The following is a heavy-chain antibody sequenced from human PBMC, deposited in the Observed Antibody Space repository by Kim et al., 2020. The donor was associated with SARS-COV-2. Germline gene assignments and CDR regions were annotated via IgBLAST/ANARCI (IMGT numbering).Heavy chain of an antibody. CDR3: LARLTGWPENFDY. V-gene: IGHV1-18*01. D-gene: IGHD1-20*01. J-gene: IGHJ4*02. Sequence: ASVKVSCKSSGYTFTNYGISWVRQAPGQGPEWMGWISAYNGNKNYAQKLQDRVTMATDTTTNTAYMELRSLKSDDTAVYDCLARLTGWPENFDYWGQGTL. CDR2: ISAYNGNK. CDR1: GYTFTNYG.